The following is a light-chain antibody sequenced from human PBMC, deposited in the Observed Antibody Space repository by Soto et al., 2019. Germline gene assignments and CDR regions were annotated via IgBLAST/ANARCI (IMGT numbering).Light chain of an antibody. CDR3: FSFTTDWTHV. V-gene: IGLV2-14*01. CDR2: EVS. Sequence: QSVLTQPASVSGSPEQSITISCTGSSSDIGAYNYVSWFRQYPGKAPKLIISEVSTRPSGVSNRFSGSKSGTAASLTISGLQTEDEADYFCFSFTTDWTHVFGTGTKVTVL. CDR1: SSDIGAYNY. J-gene: IGLJ1*01.